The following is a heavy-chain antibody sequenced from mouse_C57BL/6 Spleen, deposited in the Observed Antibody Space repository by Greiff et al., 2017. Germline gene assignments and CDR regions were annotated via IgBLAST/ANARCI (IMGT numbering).Heavy chain of an antibody. Sequence: QVQLKQSGPGLVAPSQSLSITCTVSGFSLTSYAISWVRQPPGKGLEWLGVIWTGGGTNYNSALKSRLSISKDNSKSQVFLKMNSLQTDDTARYXCARNSGSSYERYFDVWGTGTTVTVSS. CDR3: ARNSGSSYERYFDV. CDR2: IWTGGGT. D-gene: IGHD1-1*01. J-gene: IGHJ1*03. V-gene: IGHV2-9-1*01. CDR1: GFSLTSYA.